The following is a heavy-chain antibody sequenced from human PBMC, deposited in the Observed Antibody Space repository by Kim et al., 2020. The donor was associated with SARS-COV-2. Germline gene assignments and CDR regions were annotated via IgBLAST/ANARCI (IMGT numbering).Heavy chain of an antibody. CDR2: ISYDGSNK. V-gene: IGHV3-33*05. J-gene: IGHJ6*02. CDR3: ARDFNYYYGMDV. Sequence: GGSLRLSCAASGFTFSSYGMHWVRQAPGKGLEWVAVISYDGSNKYYADSVKGRFTISRDNSKNTLYLQMNSLRAEDTAVYYCARDFNYYYGMDVWGQGTTVPVSS. CDR1: GFTFSSYG.